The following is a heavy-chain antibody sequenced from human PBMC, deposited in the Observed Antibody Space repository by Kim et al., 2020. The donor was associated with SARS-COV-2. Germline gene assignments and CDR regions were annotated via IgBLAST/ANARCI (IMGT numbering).Heavy chain of an antibody. CDR2: INHSGST. CDR3: ARGGYCSGGSCYFPYDY. CDR1: GGSFSGYY. V-gene: IGHV4-34*01. Sequence: SETLSLTCAVYGGSFSGYYWSWIRQPPGKGLEWIGEINHSGSTNYNPSLKSRVTISVDTSKNQFSLKLSSVTAADTAVYYCARGGYCSGGSCYFPYDYWGQGTLVTVSS. D-gene: IGHD2-15*01. J-gene: IGHJ4*02.